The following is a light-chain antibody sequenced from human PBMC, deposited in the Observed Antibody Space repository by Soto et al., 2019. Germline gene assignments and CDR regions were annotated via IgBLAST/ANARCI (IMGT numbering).Light chain of an antibody. CDR1: QSVSSN. Sequence: EIVMTQSPATLSVSPGERATLSCRARQSVSSNLAWYHQKPGQAPRLLIYGASTRSTGIPARFSGSGSGTEFTLTIRSLQSEDFAVYYCQQYNNWPLPFGGGTKVAIK. CDR3: QQYNNWPLP. J-gene: IGKJ4*01. V-gene: IGKV3-15*01. CDR2: GAS.